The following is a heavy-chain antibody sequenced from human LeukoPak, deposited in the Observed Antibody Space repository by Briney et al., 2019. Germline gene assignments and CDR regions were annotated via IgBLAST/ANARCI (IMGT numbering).Heavy chain of an antibody. Sequence: GGSLRLSCAASGFTFDDYAMHWVRQAPGKGLEWVSGISWNSGSIGYADSVKGRFTISRDNAKNSLYLQMNSLRAEDTALYYCAKASTYYYGSGSFFDYWGQGTLVTVSS. CDR1: GFTFDDYA. CDR2: ISWNSGSI. J-gene: IGHJ4*02. V-gene: IGHV3-9*01. D-gene: IGHD3-10*01. CDR3: AKASTYYYGSGSFFDY.